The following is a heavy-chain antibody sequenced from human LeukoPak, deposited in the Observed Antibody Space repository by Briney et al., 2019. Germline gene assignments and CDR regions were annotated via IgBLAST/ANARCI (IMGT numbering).Heavy chain of an antibody. J-gene: IGHJ4*02. Sequence: PGGSLRLSCAASGFTFSSHVMHWVRQAPGKGLEWVSYISGTSTIYYADSVKGRFTISRDNAKNSLYLQMNSLRAEDTAVYYCASYSGSYYYFDYWGQGTLVTVSS. V-gene: IGHV3-48*04. CDR1: GFTFSSHV. D-gene: IGHD1-26*01. CDR2: ISGTSTI. CDR3: ASYSGSYYYFDY.